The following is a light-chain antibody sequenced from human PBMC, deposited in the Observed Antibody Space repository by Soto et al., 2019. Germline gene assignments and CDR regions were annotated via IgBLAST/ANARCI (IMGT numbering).Light chain of an antibody. CDR1: SSNIGTNY. V-gene: IGLV1-47*01. Sequence: QSVLTQPPSASATPGQRVTISCSGSSSNIGTNYVYWYQHLPGTAPKLLIYRNDQRPSGVPARFSGSMSGTAASLAIGGLLSEDEADYYCAAWYDSLSGVVFGGGTKLTVL. J-gene: IGLJ2*01. CDR2: RND. CDR3: AAWYDSLSGVV.